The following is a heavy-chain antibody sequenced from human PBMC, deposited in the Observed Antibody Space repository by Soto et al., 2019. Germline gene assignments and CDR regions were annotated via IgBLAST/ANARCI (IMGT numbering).Heavy chain of an antibody. CDR3: ARVDFIVGASGFLDP. J-gene: IGHJ5*02. CDR1: GGSISSGGYY. V-gene: IGHV4-31*03. D-gene: IGHD1-26*01. CDR2: IYYSGST. Sequence: QVQLQESGPGLVKPSQTLSLTCTVSGGSISSGGYYWSWIRQHPGKGLEWIGYIYYSGSTYYNPSLKSRVTISVDTSKNQFSLKLSSVTAADTVVYYCARVDFIVGASGFLDPWGQGTLVTVFS.